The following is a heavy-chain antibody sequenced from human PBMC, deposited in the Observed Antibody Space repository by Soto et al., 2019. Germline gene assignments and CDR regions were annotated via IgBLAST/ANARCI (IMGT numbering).Heavy chain of an antibody. CDR3: ARQPYYGSGSYIH. Sequence: SETLSLTCTVSGGSISSSSYYWGWIRQPPGKGLEWIGSIYYSGSTYYNPSLKSRVTISVDTSKNQFSLKLSSVTAADTAVYYCARQPYYGSGSYIHWGQGTLVTVSS. CDR1: GGSISSSSYY. D-gene: IGHD3-10*01. V-gene: IGHV4-39*01. J-gene: IGHJ4*02. CDR2: IYYSGST.